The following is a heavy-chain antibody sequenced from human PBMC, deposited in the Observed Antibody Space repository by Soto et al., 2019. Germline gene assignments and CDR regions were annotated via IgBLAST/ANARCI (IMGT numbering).Heavy chain of an antibody. D-gene: IGHD6-19*01. CDR2: IKHGGSS. CDR1: GGSITSYH. CDR3: ARGGSSDWQVALDI. J-gene: IGHJ3*02. V-gene: IGHV4-34*01. Sequence: QVHLLESGPGLVKPSETLSLTCIVSGGSITSYHWSWIRQSPGKGLEWIGKIKHGGSSSYNPSLRSRVSISVDMSKNQFSLTLSSVTAADTAVYYCARGGSSDWQVALDIWGQGTMVPVSS.